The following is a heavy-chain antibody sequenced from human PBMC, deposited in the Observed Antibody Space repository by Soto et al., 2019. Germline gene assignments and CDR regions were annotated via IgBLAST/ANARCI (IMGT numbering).Heavy chain of an antibody. J-gene: IGHJ4*02. CDR3: ARAGENNYFDY. V-gene: IGHV4-34*01. D-gene: IGHD4-17*01. Sequence: SETLSLTCAVYGGSVNSGNYYWSWIRQPPGKGLEWIGEINHSGSTNYNPSLKSRVTISVDTSKNQFSLKLSSVTAADTAVYYCARAGENNYFDYWGQGTLVTVSS. CDR2: INHSGST. CDR1: GGSVNSGNYY.